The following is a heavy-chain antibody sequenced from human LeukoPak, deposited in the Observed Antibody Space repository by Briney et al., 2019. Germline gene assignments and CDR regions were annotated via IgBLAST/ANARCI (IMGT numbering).Heavy chain of an antibody. Sequence: PSQTLSLTCTVSGGSISSGSYYWSWIRQPAGKGLEWIGRIYTSGSTNYNPSLKSRVTISVDTSKNQFSLKLSSVTAADTAVYYCARALIDCGGGSCYQIFDYWGQGTLVTVSS. CDR2: IYTSGST. J-gene: IGHJ4*02. CDR3: ARALIDCGGGSCYQIFDY. CDR1: GGSISSGSYY. D-gene: IGHD2-15*01. V-gene: IGHV4-61*02.